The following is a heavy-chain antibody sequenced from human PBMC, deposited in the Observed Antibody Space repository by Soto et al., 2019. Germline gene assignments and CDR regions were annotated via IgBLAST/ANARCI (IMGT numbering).Heavy chain of an antibody. D-gene: IGHD6-13*01. CDR3: ARGVPGYSTSWYAY. CDR1: GGSFSGHY. J-gene: IGHJ4*02. Sequence: PSETLSLTCAVYGGSFSGHYWSWIRQPPGKGLEWIGEINHGGTTNYNLSLKSRVTISVDTSKNQFSLKLSYVTAADTAVYYCARGVPGYSTSWYAYWGQGTLVTVS. CDR2: INHGGTT. V-gene: IGHV4-34*01.